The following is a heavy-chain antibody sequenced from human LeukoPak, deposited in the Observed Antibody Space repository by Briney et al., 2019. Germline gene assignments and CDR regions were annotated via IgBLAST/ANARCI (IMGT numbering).Heavy chain of an antibody. CDR2: IHYSGGT. Sequence: KPSETLSLTCTVSGGSISPYFWSWIRQSPGKGLEWIGWIHYSGGTSYNPSLKSRVTMPVDTSKNQFSLKLSSVTAADTAIYYCATSVTSSSGWYYGYWGQGSLVTVSS. CDR3: ATSVTSSSGWYYGY. D-gene: IGHD6-19*01. J-gene: IGHJ4*02. CDR1: GGSISPYF. V-gene: IGHV4-59*08.